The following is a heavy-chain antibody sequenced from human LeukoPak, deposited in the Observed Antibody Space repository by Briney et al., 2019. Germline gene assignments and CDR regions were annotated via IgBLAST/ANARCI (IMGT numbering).Heavy chain of an antibody. J-gene: IGHJ4*02. CDR1: GGSISSSNW. Sequence: PSGTLSLTCAVSGGSISSSNWWSWVRQPPGKGLEWIGEIYHSGSTNYNPSLKSRVTISVDKSKNQFSLKLSSVTAADTAVYYCAVTDYDILTGYLGFDYWGQGTLVTVSS. D-gene: IGHD3-9*01. CDR2: IYHSGST. CDR3: AVTDYDILTGYLGFDY. V-gene: IGHV4-4*02.